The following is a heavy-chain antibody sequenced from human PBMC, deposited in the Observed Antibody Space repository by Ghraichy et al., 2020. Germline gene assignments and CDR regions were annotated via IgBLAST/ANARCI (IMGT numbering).Heavy chain of an antibody. V-gene: IGHV5-51*01. CDR2: IYPGDSDT. J-gene: IGHJ4*02. D-gene: IGHD2-15*01. CDR3: ARLGGGYCSGGSCAYFDY. Sequence: GESLNISCKGSGYSFTSYWIGWVRQMPGKGLEWMGIIYPGDSDTRYSPSFQGQVTISADKSISTAYLQWSSLKASDTAMYYCARLGGGYCSGGSCAYFDYWGQGTLVTVSS. CDR1: GYSFTSYW.